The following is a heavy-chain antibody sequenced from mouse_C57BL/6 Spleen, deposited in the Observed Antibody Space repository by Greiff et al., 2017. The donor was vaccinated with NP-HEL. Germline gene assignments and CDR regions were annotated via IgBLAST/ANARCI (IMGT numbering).Heavy chain of an antibody. CDR3: ARRADFYYYAMDY. D-gene: IGHD3-1*01. V-gene: IGHV1-55*01. Sequence: QVQLQQSGAELVKPGASVKMSCKASGYTFTSYWITWVKQRPGQGLEWIGDIYPGSGSTNYNEKFKSKATLTVDTSSSTAYMQLSSLTSEDSAVYYCARRADFYYYAMDYWGQGTSVTVSS. CDR1: GYTFTSYW. J-gene: IGHJ4*01. CDR2: IYPGSGST.